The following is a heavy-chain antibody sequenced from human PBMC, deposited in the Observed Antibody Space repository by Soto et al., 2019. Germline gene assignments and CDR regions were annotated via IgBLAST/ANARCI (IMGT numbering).Heavy chain of an antibody. V-gene: IGHV4-61*01. CDR3: ARVMYNSGWNLDL. CDR1: VGSVSSATYF. D-gene: IGHD6-19*01. J-gene: IGHJ5*02. Sequence: QVQLQESGPGLVKPSETLSLTCPVSVGSVSSATYFWSWVRQPPGRGLEWIAYILHSGSSMYNPSMQSRVTILLNTSKTQFSFSRTSVTAADTAVYYCARVMYNSGWNLDLLGQGTVVTVSS. CDR2: ILHSGSS.